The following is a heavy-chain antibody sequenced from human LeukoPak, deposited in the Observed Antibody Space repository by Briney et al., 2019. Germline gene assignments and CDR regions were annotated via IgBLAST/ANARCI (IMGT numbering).Heavy chain of an antibody. J-gene: IGHJ4*02. CDR1: GGSISNYY. D-gene: IGHD3-22*01. CDR2: IYYSGST. Sequence: SETLSLTCTVSGGSISNYYWSWIRQPAGKGLEWIGYIYYSGSTYYNPSLKSRVTISVDTSKNQFSLKLSSVTAADTAVYYCARLYYYDSSGLDYWGQGTLVTVSS. V-gene: IGHV4-59*06. CDR3: ARLYYYDSSGLDY.